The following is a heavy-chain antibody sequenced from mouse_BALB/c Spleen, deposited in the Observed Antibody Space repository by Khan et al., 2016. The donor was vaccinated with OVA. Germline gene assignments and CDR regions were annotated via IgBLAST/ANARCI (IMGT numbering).Heavy chain of an antibody. CDR1: GYTFTSYW. J-gene: IGHJ2*01. CDR3: ARDRIDY. CDR2: INPTSGYT. V-gene: IGHV1-7*01. Sequence: VELVESGAELAKPGASVKMSCKASGYTFTSYWMHWIKQRPGQGLEWIGYINPTSGYTDYNQKFKDKATLTADKSSSTAYMQLGSLTSDDSAVYYCARDRIDYWGQGTALTVSS.